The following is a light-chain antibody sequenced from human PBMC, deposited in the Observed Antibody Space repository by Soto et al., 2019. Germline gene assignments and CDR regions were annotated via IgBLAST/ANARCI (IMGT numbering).Light chain of an antibody. J-gene: IGLJ1*01. CDR2: DVS. CDR3: SSYTSSSTYV. V-gene: IGLV2-14*01. CDR1: SSDVGGSNY. Sequence: QSVLTQPASVSGSPGQSITISCTGTSSDVGGSNYVSWYQQHPGKAPKLIISDVSYRPSGVSNRFSGSKSGNTASLTISGLQVEDEADYYCSSYTSSSTYVFGNGTKVTVL.